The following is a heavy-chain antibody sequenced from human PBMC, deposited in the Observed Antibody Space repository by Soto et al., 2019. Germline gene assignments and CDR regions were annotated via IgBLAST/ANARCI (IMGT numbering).Heavy chain of an antibody. CDR1: GGSISSYY. V-gene: IGHV4-59*08. J-gene: IGHJ6*02. CDR2: IYYSGST. CDR3: ARTYSSSWYSFGYDGMDV. Sequence: PSETLSLTCTVSGGSISSYYWSWIRQPPGKGLEWIGYIYYSGSTNYNPSLKSRVTISVDTSKNQFSLKLSSVTAADTAVYYCARTYSSSWYSFGYDGMDVSTQRTTVTVSS. D-gene: IGHD6-13*01.